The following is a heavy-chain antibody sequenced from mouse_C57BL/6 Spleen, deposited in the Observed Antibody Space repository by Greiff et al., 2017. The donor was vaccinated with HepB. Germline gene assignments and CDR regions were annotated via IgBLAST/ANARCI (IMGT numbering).Heavy chain of an antibody. Sequence: EVQLQESGAELVRPGASVKLSCTASGFNIKDYYMHWVKQRPEQGLEWIGRIDPEDGDTEYAPKFQGKATMTADTSSNTAYLQLSSLTSEDTAVYYCTGSTMVTKGFAYWGQGTLVTVSA. J-gene: IGHJ3*01. CDR1: GFNIKDYY. D-gene: IGHD2-2*01. V-gene: IGHV14-1*01. CDR2: IDPEDGDT. CDR3: TGSTMVTKGFAY.